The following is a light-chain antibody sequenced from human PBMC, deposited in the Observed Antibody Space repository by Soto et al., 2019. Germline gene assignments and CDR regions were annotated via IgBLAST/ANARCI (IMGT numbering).Light chain of an antibody. CDR1: QSIDSW. Sequence: DIQMTQSPSTLSASVGDRVTLTCRASQSIDSWLAWYQQKPGKAPKLLIYKSSTLESGVPSRFSGSGSRTEFTLTISGLQPDDFATYYCQQYNHYPWTFGQGTKVDIK. CDR2: KSS. J-gene: IGKJ1*01. V-gene: IGKV1-5*03. CDR3: QQYNHYPWT.